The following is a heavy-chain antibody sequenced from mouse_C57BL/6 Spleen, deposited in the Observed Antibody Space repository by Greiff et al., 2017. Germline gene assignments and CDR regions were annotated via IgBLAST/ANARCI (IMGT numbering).Heavy chain of an antibody. J-gene: IGHJ2*01. CDR2: IDPSDSYT. CDR3: ARKKSGDY. Sequence: QVQLKQPGAELVKPGASVKLSCKASGYTFTSYWMQWVKQRPGQGLEWIGEIDPSDSYTNYNQKFKGKATLTVDTSSSTAYMQLSSLTSEDSAVYYCARKKSGDYWGQGTTLTVSS. V-gene: IGHV1-50*01. CDR1: GYTFTSYW. D-gene: IGHD1-3*01.